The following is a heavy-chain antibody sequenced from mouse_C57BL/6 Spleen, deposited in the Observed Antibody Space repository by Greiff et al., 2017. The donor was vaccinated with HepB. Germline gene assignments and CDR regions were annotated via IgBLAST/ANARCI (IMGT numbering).Heavy chain of an antibody. Sequence: QVQLKESGAELVRPGASVKLSCKASGYTFTDYYINWVKQRPGQGLEWIARIYPGSGNTYYNEKFKGKATLTAEKSSSTAYMQLSSLTSEDSAVYFCARRAGGYAMDYWGQGTSVTVSS. D-gene: IGHD3-3*01. CDR3: ARRAGGYAMDY. V-gene: IGHV1-76*01. CDR1: GYTFTDYY. CDR2: IYPGSGNT. J-gene: IGHJ4*01.